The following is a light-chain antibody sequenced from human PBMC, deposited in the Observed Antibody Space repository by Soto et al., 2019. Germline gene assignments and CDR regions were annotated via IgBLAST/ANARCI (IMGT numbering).Light chain of an antibody. CDR1: QSISSW. V-gene: IGKV1-5*03. CDR2: KAS. Sequence: IQMTQSRSSLSASVGDRVTITCRASQSISSWLAWYQQRPGKAPKLLIHKASNLESGVPSRFSGSGSGTEFTLTISSLQPDDSATYYCQQYNRYSTFGQGTKVDIK. CDR3: QQYNRYST. J-gene: IGKJ1*01.